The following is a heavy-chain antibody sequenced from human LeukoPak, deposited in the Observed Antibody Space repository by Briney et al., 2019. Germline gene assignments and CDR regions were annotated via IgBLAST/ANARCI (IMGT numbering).Heavy chain of an antibody. CDR2: INPNSGGT. J-gene: IGHJ4*02. D-gene: IGHD2-15*01. CDR1: GYTFTGYY. CDR3: ARHHCSGGSCYYRY. Sequence: ASVKVSCKASGYTFTGYYMHWVRQAPGQGLEWMGWINPNSGGTNYAQKFQGRVTMTRDTSISTAYLQWSSLKASDTAMYYCARHHCSGGSCYYRYWGQGTLVTVSS. V-gene: IGHV1-2*02.